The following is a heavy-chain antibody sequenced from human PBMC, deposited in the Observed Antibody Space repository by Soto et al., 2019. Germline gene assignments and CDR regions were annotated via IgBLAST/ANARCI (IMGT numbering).Heavy chain of an antibody. CDR1: GFTFSSYA. D-gene: IGHD3-3*01. CDR2: ISGRGGGT. J-gene: IGHJ1*01. CDR3: AKVEWDTMTPATRGYFQH. V-gene: IGHV3-23*01. Sequence: EVQLLESGGGLVQPGGSLRLSCAASGFTFSSYAMNWVRQAPGKGLEWVSTISGRGGGTYYADSVKGRFTISSDQSKNTLYLQMNSLRAEDTAVYYCAKVEWDTMTPATRGYFQHLGQGTLVTVSS.